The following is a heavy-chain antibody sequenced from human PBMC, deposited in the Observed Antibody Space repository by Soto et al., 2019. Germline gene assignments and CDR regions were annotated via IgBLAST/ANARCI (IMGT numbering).Heavy chain of an antibody. J-gene: IGHJ4*02. CDR1: VYTLTTNG. V-gene: IGHV1-18*01. Sequence: QVQLVQSGAEVKKPGASVKVSCKASVYTLTTNGITWWGRPLDQGLEWMGWISAYKGNTNYAQKLQGRVTMTTDTSTSTAYMELRSLRSDDTAVYYCVVAAQPYYFDYWGQGTLVTVSS. CDR2: ISAYKGNT. CDR3: VVAAQPYYFDY. D-gene: IGHD2-15*01.